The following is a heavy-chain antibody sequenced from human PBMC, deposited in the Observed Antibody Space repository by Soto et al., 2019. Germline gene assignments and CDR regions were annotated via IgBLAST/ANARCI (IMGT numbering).Heavy chain of an antibody. CDR2: IYHSGSN. CDR1: RGSSSSSNC. J-gene: IGHJ6*02. D-gene: IGHD6-13*01. CDR3: ARIPGGIAAAGTYYYYYGKDV. V-gene: IGHV4-4*02. Sequence: PSETLSLTCAVSRGSSSSSNCWRSVRQPPGKRLERIGEIYHSGSNNHNTSRKSRMTILVDKSKNPFGLTLSSVTAADTAVYYCARIPGGIAAAGTYYYYYGKDVWRQGTTVTVSS.